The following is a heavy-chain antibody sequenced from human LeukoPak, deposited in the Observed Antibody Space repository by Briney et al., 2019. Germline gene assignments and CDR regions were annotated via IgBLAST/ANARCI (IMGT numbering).Heavy chain of an antibody. CDR1: GYSFASYW. V-gene: IGHV5-51*01. J-gene: IGHJ4*02. CDR3: ARKTDCSSTSCYVY. CDR2: IYPGDSDS. Sequence: GESLKIPCQGLGYSFASYWIGWVRQLPGKGLEWVGIIYPGDSDSRYSPSFQGQVTIAAAKTISTAYLQWSSPKASDAAMYYCARKTDCSSTSCYVYWGQRTLVTVSS. D-gene: IGHD2-2*01.